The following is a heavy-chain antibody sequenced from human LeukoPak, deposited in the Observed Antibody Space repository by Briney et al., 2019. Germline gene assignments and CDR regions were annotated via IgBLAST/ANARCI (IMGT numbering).Heavy chain of an antibody. CDR3: AREGYYDSSGYRMVGAFDI. CDR1: GGSLSSGGYS. Sequence: SETLSLTCAVSGGSLSSGGYSWIWLRPPPGKGLEWVGYIYLSGSTYYNPSLKSRVTISVDRSKNQFSLKLSSVTAADTAVYYCAREGYYDSSGYRMVGAFDIWGQGTMVTVSS. V-gene: IGHV4-30-2*01. J-gene: IGHJ3*02. CDR2: IYLSGST. D-gene: IGHD3-22*01.